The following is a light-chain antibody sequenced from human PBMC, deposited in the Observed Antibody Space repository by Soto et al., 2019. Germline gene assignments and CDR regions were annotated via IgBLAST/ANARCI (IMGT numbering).Light chain of an antibody. V-gene: IGKV1-39*01. Sequence: DIQVTQSPSSLSASVGDRITITCRTSQNINTYLNWYQQNPGKVPKLLISAASNLQSGVPSRFSGSGSGTEFSLTTSLQAEDFATYYCQQTDDNPRTFGQGTKV. J-gene: IGKJ1*01. CDR3: QQTDDNPRT. CDR1: QNINTY. CDR2: AAS.